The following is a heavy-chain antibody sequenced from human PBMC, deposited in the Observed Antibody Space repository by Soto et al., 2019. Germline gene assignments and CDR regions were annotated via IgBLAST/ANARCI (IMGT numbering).Heavy chain of an antibody. CDR1: GYTLTEIS. CDR3: ATLFYGDKSRLFDY. CDR2: FDPEDGET. V-gene: IGHV1-24*01. J-gene: IGHJ4*02. D-gene: IGHD4-17*01. Sequence: GASVKVSCKVSGYTLTEISRHGVRQPPGEGLEWMGGFDPEDGETIYAQKFQDRVTMTEDTSTDTVYMELSRLRSEDTAVYYCATLFYGDKSRLFDYGGQGTLVTVS.